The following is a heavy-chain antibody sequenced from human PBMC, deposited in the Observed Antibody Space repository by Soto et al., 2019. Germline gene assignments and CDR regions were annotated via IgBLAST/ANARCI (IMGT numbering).Heavy chain of an antibody. V-gene: IGHV3-23*01. CDR1: GFTFSSYA. Sequence: GGSLRLSCAASGFTFSSYAMSWVRQAPGKGLEWVSAISGSGSYTYYADSVKGRFTISRDNSKNTLYVQMNSLRAEDTAVYYCAKDGSYYDSPNDSDYWGQGTLVTVSS. J-gene: IGHJ4*02. D-gene: IGHD3-22*01. CDR2: ISGSGSYT. CDR3: AKDGSYYDSPNDSDY.